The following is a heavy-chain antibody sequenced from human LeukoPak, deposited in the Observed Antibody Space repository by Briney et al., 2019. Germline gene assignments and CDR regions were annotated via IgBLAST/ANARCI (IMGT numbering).Heavy chain of an antibody. V-gene: IGHV4-34*01. Sequence: SETLSLTCAVYGGSFSGYYWSWIRQPPGKGLEWIGEINHSGSTNYNPSLKSRVTISVDTSKNQCSLKLSSVTAADTAVYYCARGRRVTHFDYWGQGTLVTVSS. CDR3: ARGRRVTHFDY. CDR1: GGSFSGYY. CDR2: INHSGST. J-gene: IGHJ4*02. D-gene: IGHD2-21*02.